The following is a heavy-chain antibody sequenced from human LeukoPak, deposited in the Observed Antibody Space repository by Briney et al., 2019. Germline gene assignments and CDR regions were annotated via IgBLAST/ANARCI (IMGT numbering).Heavy chain of an antibody. D-gene: IGHD1-1*01. J-gene: IGHJ4*02. CDR3: ARDTGTTYY. CDR2: ICYDGSNK. V-gene: IGHV3-33*01. Sequence: PGGSLRLSCAASGFTFSSYGMHWVHQAPGKGLEWVAIICYDGSNKYYADSVKGRFTISRDNSKNTLYLQVNSLRAEDTAVYYCARDTGTTYYWGQGTLVTVSS. CDR1: GFTFSSYG.